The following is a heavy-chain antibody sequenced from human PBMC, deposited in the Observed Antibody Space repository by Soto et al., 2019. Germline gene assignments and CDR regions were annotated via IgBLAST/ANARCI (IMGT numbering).Heavy chain of an antibody. CDR2: IWYDGSNK. CDR1: GFTLSSYG. CDR3: ARDMIDYGSGSTYFDY. J-gene: IGHJ4*02. D-gene: IGHD3-10*01. V-gene: IGHV3-33*01. Sequence: QVQLVESGGGVVQPGRSLRLSCAASGFTLSSYGMHWVRQAPGKGLEWVAVIWYDGSNKYYADSVKGRFTISRDNSKNTLYLQMNSLRAEDTAVYYCARDMIDYGSGSTYFDYWGQGTLVTVSS.